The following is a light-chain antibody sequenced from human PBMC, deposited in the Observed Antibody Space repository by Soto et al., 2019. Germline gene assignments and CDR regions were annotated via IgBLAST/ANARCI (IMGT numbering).Light chain of an antibody. J-gene: IGKJ1*01. CDR2: DAS. Sequence: DIQMTKSPSSLSASVGDRVTITCRASQSIDSCLSWYQQKPGKAPKLLIYDASSLQSGVPSRFSGSGYGTEFPLTISSLQREDLANYHCLQTYTAPATFGQGTRVEIK. CDR3: LQTYTAPAT. V-gene: IGKV1-39*01. CDR1: QSIDSC.